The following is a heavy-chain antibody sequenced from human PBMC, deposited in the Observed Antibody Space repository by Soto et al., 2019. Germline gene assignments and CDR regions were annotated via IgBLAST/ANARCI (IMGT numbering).Heavy chain of an antibody. J-gene: IGHJ5*02. CDR1: GYTFTSYG. CDR2: ISAYNGNT. D-gene: IGHD2-8*02. Sequence: QVQLVQSGAEVKKPGSSVKVSCKASGYTFTSYGISWVRQAPGQGLEWMGWISAYNGNTNYAQKLQGRVTMTTDTSTSTVDMKLRSLRSDDTAVYYCVRTGASSYGFDPWGQGTLVSVSS. V-gene: IGHV1-18*01. CDR3: VRTGASSYGFDP.